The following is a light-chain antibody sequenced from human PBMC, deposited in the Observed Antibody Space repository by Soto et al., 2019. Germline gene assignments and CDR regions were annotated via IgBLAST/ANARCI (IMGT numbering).Light chain of an antibody. CDR3: QQYDSLPIT. Sequence: DIQMTQSPSSLSASVGDKVTITCQASQDISNDLNWYQQEPGKAPKLLIYGASSLETGVPSRCSGSGSGTDFTLSISSLQPEDIAIYYCQQYDSLPITFGQGTRLEIK. CDR2: GAS. J-gene: IGKJ5*01. V-gene: IGKV1-33*01. CDR1: QDISND.